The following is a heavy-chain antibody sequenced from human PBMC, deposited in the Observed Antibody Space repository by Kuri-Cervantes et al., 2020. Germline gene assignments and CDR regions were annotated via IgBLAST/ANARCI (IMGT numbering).Heavy chain of an antibody. V-gene: IGHV3-30*03. CDR1: GFTFSSYG. D-gene: IGHD6-13*01. CDR3: ARGREGGSSWYPADAFDI. Sequence: GESLKISCAASGFTFSSYGMHWVRQAPGKGLEWVAVISYDGSNKYYADSVKGRFTISRDNSKNTLYLQMNSLRAEDTAVYYCARGREGGSSWYPADAFDIWGQGTMVTVSS. J-gene: IGHJ3*02. CDR2: ISYDGSNK.